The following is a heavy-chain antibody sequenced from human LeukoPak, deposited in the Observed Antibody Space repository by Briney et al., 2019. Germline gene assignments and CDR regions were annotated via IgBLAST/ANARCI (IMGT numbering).Heavy chain of an antibody. J-gene: IGHJ5*02. CDR2: IYTSGST. CDR3: ARDLFDQHCSGGSCYSHWFDP. D-gene: IGHD2-15*01. Sequence: KSSGTLSLTCTVSGGSISSYYWSWIRQPAGKGLEWIGRIYTSGSTNYNPSLKSRVTMSVDTFKNQFSLKLSSVTAADTAVYYCARDLFDQHCSGGSCYSHWFDPWGQGTLVTVSS. CDR1: GGSISSYY. V-gene: IGHV4-4*07.